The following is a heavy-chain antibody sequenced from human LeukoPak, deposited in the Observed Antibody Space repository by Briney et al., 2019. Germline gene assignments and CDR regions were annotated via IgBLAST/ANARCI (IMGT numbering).Heavy chain of an antibody. CDR2: INSDGSST. D-gene: IGHD1-26*01. Sequence: QAGGSLRLSCAASGFTLSSYWMHWVRHAPGKGLVWVSRINSDGSSTSYADSVKGRFTISRDNAKNTLYLQMNSLRAEDTAVYYCATPRGSGSYLAFDYWGQGTLVTVSS. J-gene: IGHJ4*02. V-gene: IGHV3-74*01. CDR3: ATPRGSGSYLAFDY. CDR1: GFTLSSYW.